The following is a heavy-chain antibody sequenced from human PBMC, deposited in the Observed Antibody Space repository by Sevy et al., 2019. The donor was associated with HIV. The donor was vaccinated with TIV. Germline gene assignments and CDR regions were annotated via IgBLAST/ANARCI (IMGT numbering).Heavy chain of an antibody. V-gene: IGHV3-21*06. CDR3: AQXSTSXFDX. Sequence: GGSLRLSCAASGFXFSSYSMNWVRQAPGKGLEWVSSISXGSTDIYYADSVKGRFTISRDNAKNSLYLQMNSLRAEDTAXYYCAQXSTSXFDXXGQGTLVTVSS. CDR1: GFXFSSYS. CDR2: ISXGSTDI. J-gene: IGHJ4*02.